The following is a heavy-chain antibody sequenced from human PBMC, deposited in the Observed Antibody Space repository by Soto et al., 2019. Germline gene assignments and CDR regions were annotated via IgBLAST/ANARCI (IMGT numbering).Heavy chain of an antibody. V-gene: IGHV4-30-4*01. CDR2: IYYSGST. CDR1: GGSTSSGDYY. D-gene: IGHD2-8*01. Sequence: SETLSLTCTVSGGSTSSGDYYWSWIRQPPGKGLEWIGYIYYSGSTYYNPSLKSRVTISVDTSKNQFSLKLSSVTAADTAVYYCARVCGDIVLMGGDWFDPWGQGTLVTVSS. CDR3: ARVCGDIVLMGGDWFDP. J-gene: IGHJ5*02.